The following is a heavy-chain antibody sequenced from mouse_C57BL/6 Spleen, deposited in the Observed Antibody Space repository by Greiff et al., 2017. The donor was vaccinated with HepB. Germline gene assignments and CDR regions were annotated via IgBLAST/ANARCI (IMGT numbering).Heavy chain of an antibody. CDR1: GYTFTDYE. Sequence: VQLQQSGAELVRPGASVTLSCKASGYTFTDYEMHWVKQTPVHGLEWIGAIDPETGGTAYNQKFKGKAILTADKSSSTAYMELRSLTSVDSAVYYCTRFPTVVDWYCDVWGTGTTVTVAS. V-gene: IGHV1-15*01. D-gene: IGHD1-1*01. CDR2: IDPETGGT. CDR3: TRFPTVVDWYCDV. J-gene: IGHJ1*03.